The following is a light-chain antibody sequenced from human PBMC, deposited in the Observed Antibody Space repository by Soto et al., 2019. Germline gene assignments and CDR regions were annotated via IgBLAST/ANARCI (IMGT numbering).Light chain of an antibody. CDR2: DAS. CDR3: QQRINWPLT. Sequence: IVLTQSPATLSLSPGERATLSCRASQSVTSFLAWYQQKPGQAPRLLIYDASSRATGIPARFGGSGSGTDFTLTISSLEPEDFAVYYCQQRINWPLTFGGGTKVEIK. CDR1: QSVTSF. V-gene: IGKV3-11*01. J-gene: IGKJ4*01.